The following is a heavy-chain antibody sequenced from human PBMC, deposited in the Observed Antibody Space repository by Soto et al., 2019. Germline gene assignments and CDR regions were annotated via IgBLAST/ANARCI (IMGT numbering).Heavy chain of an antibody. CDR2: ISSSSSYI. J-gene: IGHJ4*02. D-gene: IGHD4-17*01. Sequence: EVQLVESGGGLVKPGGSLRLSCAASGFTFSSYSMNWVRQAPGKGLEWVSSISSSSSYIYYADSVKGRFTISRDNAKNSLYLQMNSLRAEDTAVYYCATLHDYGDRTPPFDYWGQGTLVTVSS. CDR3: ATLHDYGDRTPPFDY. CDR1: GFTFSSYS. V-gene: IGHV3-21*01.